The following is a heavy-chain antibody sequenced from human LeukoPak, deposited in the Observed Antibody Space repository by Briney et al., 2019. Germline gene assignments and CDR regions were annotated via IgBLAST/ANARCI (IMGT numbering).Heavy chain of an antibody. CDR3: AXXXXXXXXXXXYYTEYFDY. Sequence: ASVKVSCKASGYTFTSYGISWVRQAPGQGLEWMGWISAYNGNTNYAQKLQGRVAMTTDTSTSTAYMELRSLRSDDTAVYYCAXXXXXXXXXXXYYTEYFDYWGQGTLVTVSS. D-gene: IGHD3-3*01. CDR2: ISAYNGNT. V-gene: IGHV1-18*01. J-gene: IGHJ4*02. CDR1: GYTFTSYG.